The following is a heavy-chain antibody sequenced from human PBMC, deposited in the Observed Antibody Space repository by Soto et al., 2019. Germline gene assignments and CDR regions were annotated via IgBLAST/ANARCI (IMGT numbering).Heavy chain of an antibody. CDR2: IYHSGST. CDR1: GGSISSGGYS. J-gene: IGHJ1*01. Sequence: SETLSLTCAVSGGSISSGGYSWSWIRQPPGKGLEWIGYIYHSGSTYYNPSLKSRVTISVDRSKNQFSLKLSSVTAADTAVYYCARGSDPTYYYDSSGNLHWGQGTLVTVSS. D-gene: IGHD3-22*01. V-gene: IGHV4-30-2*01. CDR3: ARGSDPTYYYDSSGNLH.